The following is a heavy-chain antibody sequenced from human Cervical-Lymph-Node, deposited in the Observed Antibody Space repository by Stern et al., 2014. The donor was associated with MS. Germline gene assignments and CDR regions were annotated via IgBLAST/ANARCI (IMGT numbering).Heavy chain of an antibody. CDR3: AKDWWLVREYNQNMDV. J-gene: IGHJ6*02. Sequence: VHLVESGGGVVHPGRSLRLSCVASGFMFNNYGMHWFRQAPGKGLEWVAVISFDGSQKFFTDSVKGRFTISRDNSKKTVWLQMDSLRAEDTAVYYCAKDWWLVREYNQNMDVWGQGTTVTVSS. CDR2: ISFDGSQK. CDR1: GFMFNNYG. V-gene: IGHV3-30*19. D-gene: IGHD1-14*01.